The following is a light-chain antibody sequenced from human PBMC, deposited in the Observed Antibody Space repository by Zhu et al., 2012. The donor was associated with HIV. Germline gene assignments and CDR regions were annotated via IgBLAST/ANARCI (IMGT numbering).Light chain of an antibody. CDR1: QSVNSY. V-gene: IGKV3-11*01. CDR3: QQRSNWPFT. CDR2: DAS. Sequence: EIVLTQSPATMSLSPGEGATLSCRASQSVNSYLAWYQQKPGQAPRLLIYDASTRATGIPARFSGSGSGTDFTLTISSLEPEDFAVYYCQQRSNWPFTFGGGTKVEIK. J-gene: IGKJ4*01.